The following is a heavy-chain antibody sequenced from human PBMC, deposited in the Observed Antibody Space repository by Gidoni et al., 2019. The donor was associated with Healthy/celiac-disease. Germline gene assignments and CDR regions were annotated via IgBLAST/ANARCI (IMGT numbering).Heavy chain of an antibody. J-gene: IGHJ4*02. CDR3: ASGRGAIAAAGAFDY. D-gene: IGHD6-13*01. CDR1: GYTFTSYY. V-gene: IGHV1-46*01. Sequence: VQLVQSGAEVKKPGASVKVSCTASGYTFTSYYMHWVRQAPGQGLEWMGIINPSGGSTSYAQKFQGRVTMTRDTSTSTVYMELSSLRSEDTAVYYCASGRGAIAAAGAFDYWGQGTLVTVSS. CDR2: INPSGGST.